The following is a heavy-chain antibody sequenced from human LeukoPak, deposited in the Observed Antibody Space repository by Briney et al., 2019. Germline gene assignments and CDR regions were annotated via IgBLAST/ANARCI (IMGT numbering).Heavy chain of an antibody. D-gene: IGHD3-10*01. J-gene: IGHJ4*02. V-gene: IGHV4-4*02. Sequence: PSGALSLTCAVSGGSISSSNWWSWVRQPPGKGLEWIGYIFYSGSTNYNPSLKSRLTISMDTSKNQFSLKLSSVTAADTAVYYCARSGGGSGIYYNFFDYWGQGTLVTVSS. CDR2: IFYSGST. CDR1: GGSISSSNW. CDR3: ARSGGGSGIYYNFFDY.